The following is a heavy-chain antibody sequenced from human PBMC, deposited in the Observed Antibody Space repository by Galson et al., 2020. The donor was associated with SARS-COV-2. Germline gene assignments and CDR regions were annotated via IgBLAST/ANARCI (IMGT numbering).Heavy chain of an antibody. CDR2: INPNSGDT. CDR3: TRGSNSSPFYHFDP. Sequence: ASVKVSCKASGYTFSGHYMHWVRPAPGQGRAWVGRINPNSGDTDVAQQFQGRVTMTTDTSLTTAYMELGRLTSDDTAVYYCTRGSNSSPFYHFDPWGQGTLVTVSS. D-gene: IGHD3-10*01. CDR1: GYTFSGHY. J-gene: IGHJ5*02. V-gene: IGHV1-2*06.